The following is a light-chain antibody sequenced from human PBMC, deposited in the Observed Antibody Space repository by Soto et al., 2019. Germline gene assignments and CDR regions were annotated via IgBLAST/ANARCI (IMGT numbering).Light chain of an antibody. J-gene: IGKJ5*01. CDR2: DAS. CDR1: QSVASNS. CDR3: QQYDKSPPIS. Sequence: ESVLTQSPGTLPLSPGERATLSCRASQSVASNSLAWFQQKPGQAPRLLIYDASSRATGIPDRFSGSGSGTDFTLTLSRLEPEDFAVYYCQQYDKSPPISFGQGTRLEIK. V-gene: IGKV3-20*01.